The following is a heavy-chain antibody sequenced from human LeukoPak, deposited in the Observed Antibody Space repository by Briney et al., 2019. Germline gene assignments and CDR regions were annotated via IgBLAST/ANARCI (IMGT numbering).Heavy chain of an antibody. CDR3: AMGDVTIFGVPAHGMDV. D-gene: IGHD3-3*01. Sequence: PGGSLRLSCAASGFTFSSYWMHWVRQAPGKGLVWVSRINSDGSSTSYADSVKGRFTISRDNAKNTLYLQMNSLRAEDTAVYYCAMGDVTIFGVPAHGMDVWGQGTTVTVSS. CDR1: GFTFSSYW. J-gene: IGHJ6*02. CDR2: INSDGSST. V-gene: IGHV3-74*01.